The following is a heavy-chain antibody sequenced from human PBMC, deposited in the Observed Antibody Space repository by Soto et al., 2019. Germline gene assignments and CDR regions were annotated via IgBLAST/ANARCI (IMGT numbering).Heavy chain of an antibody. Sequence: EVQLVESGGGLVQPGGSLRLSCAASGFTFSSYSMNWVRQAPGKGLEWVSYISSSTIYYADAVKGRFTISRDNAKNSLYLQMNSLRAEDTALYYCARDWDDILILGYWGQGTLVTVS. V-gene: IGHV3-48*01. D-gene: IGHD3-9*01. CDR2: ISSSTI. J-gene: IGHJ4*02. CDR1: GFTFSSYS. CDR3: ARDWDDILILGY.